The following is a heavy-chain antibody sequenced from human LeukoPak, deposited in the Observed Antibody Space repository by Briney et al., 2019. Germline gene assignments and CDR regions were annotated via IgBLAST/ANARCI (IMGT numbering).Heavy chain of an antibody. CDR2: ILSSGLT. CDR1: GASTSLHY. CDR3: ARESNYYGSGTGWFDP. D-gene: IGHD3-10*01. Sequence: SETLSLTCSVSGASTSLHYWSWIRQSPGKGLEWIGNILSSGLTHYNPSLKSRVTISVDTSKDQLSLKLSSVTAADTAVYYCARESNYYGSGTGWFDPWGQGTLVTVSS. J-gene: IGHJ5*02. V-gene: IGHV4-59*11.